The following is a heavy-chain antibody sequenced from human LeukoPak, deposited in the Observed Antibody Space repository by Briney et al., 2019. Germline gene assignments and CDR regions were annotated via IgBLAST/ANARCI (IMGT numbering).Heavy chain of an antibody. CDR2: INWNGGSI. CDR1: GFTFSIHA. CDR3: ARAMTDNYYYGMDV. J-gene: IGHJ6*02. Sequence: PGGSLRLSCAASGFTFSIHAMSWVRQAPGMGLEWVSGINWNGGSIGHADSVKGRFTISRDNAKNSLYLQMNSLRAEDTALYYCARAMTDNYYYGMDVWGQGTTVTVSS. D-gene: IGHD2-21*02. V-gene: IGHV3-20*04.